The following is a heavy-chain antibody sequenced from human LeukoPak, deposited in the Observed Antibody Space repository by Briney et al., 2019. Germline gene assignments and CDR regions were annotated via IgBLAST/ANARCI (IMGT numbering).Heavy chain of an antibody. CDR1: GYTFTSYA. Sequence: ASVKVSCKASGYTFTSYAMHWVRQAPGQRLEWMGWINAGNGNTKYSQKFQGRVTITRDTSASTAYMELSSLRSEDTAVYYCARGGSPDDAFDIWGQGTMVTVSS. D-gene: IGHD3-16*01. V-gene: IGHV1-3*01. CDR2: INAGNGNT. J-gene: IGHJ3*02. CDR3: ARGGSPDDAFDI.